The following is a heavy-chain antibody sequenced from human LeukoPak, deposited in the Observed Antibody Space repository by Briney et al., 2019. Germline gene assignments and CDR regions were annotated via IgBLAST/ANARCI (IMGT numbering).Heavy chain of an antibody. Sequence: GASVKVSCKTSGYTFTSYGTSWARKDPGQGLQFIPWISAYNGNTNYAQKLQGRVTMTTDTSTSTAYMELRSLRSDDTAVYYCARDHYYGSGSYRFDYWGQGTLVTVSS. CDR1: GYTFTSYG. V-gene: IGHV1-18*04. J-gene: IGHJ4*02. D-gene: IGHD3-10*01. CDR2: ISAYNGNT. CDR3: ARDHYYGSGSYRFDY.